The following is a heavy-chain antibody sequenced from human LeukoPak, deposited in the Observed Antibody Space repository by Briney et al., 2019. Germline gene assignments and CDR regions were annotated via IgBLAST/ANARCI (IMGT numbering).Heavy chain of an antibody. CDR2: IATYNGKT. Sequence: ASVKVSCTASGYTFDIYGIAWVRQAPGQGLEWMGWIATYNGKTDYAQNLQGRVTMTTDLSTGTAYMELRSLRSDDTAVYYCARVYNSYYYYMDVWGKGTPVTVSS. D-gene: IGHD1-14*01. CDR3: ARVYNSYYYYMDV. V-gene: IGHV1-18*01. CDR1: GYTFDIYG. J-gene: IGHJ6*03.